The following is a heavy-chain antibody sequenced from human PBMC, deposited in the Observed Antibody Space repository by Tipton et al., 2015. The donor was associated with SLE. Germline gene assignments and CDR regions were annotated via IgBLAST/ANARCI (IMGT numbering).Heavy chain of an antibody. V-gene: IGHV4-39*07. CDR1: GGSVSSSNYY. CDR2: VYYSGRT. J-gene: IGHJ3*02. CDR3: ARQHGYRGYDSVDAFDI. D-gene: IGHD5-12*01. Sequence: TLSLTCTVSGGSVSSSNYYWGWIRQSPGKGLEWIENVYYSGRTYYNPSLKSRVSISLDMSRNQFSLRLNSGTAADTAAYYCARQHGYRGYDSVDAFDIWGQGTSVTV.